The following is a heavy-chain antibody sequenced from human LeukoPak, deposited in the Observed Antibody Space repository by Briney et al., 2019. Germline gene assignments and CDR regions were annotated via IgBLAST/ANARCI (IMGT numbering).Heavy chain of an antibody. Sequence: SKTLSLTCAVYGGSFSGYYWSWIRQPPGKGLEWIGEINHSGSTNYNPSLKSRVTISVDTSKNQFSLKLSSVTAADTAVYYCARQKGPRDITSLPLMDVWGQGTTVTVSS. CDR2: INHSGST. V-gene: IGHV4-34*01. J-gene: IGHJ6*02. CDR1: GGSFSGYY. D-gene: IGHD2-15*01. CDR3: ARQKGPRDITSLPLMDV.